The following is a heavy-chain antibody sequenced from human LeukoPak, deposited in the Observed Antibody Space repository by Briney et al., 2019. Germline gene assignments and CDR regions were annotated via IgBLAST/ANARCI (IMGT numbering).Heavy chain of an antibody. CDR3: ARLTGYSSESWFDH. Sequence: SETLSLTCTVPGGSINRYYWSWIRQPPGHGVEGIVSIYYTGSTNYNPSLQSRVTISVHPSTNQFSLKLSSVTAADTAVYYCARLTGYSSESWFDHWGQGTLATVSS. V-gene: IGHV4-59*08. D-gene: IGHD3-9*01. CDR2: IYYTGST. J-gene: IGHJ5*02. CDR1: GGSINRYY.